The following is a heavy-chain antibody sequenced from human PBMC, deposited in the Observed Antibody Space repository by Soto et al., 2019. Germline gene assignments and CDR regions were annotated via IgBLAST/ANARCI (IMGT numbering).Heavy chain of an antibody. J-gene: IGHJ4*02. Sequence: GASVKVSCKASGYTFTSYYMHWVRQAPGQGLEWMGIINPSGGSTSYAQKFQGRVTMTRDTSTSTVYMELSSLRSEDTAVYYCARGVGTTGSSFTDCDYWGQGTLVTVSS. V-gene: IGHV1-46*01. CDR3: ARGVGTTGSSFTDCDY. D-gene: IGHD1-1*01. CDR2: INPSGGST. CDR1: GYTFTSYY.